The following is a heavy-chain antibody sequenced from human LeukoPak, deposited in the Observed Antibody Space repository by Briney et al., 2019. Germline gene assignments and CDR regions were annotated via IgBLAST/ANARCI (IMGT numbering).Heavy chain of an antibody. CDR1: GGTFSGYA. J-gene: IGHJ5*02. V-gene: IGHV1-69*05. CDR3: ARAEKSVVVTANWFDP. Sequence: ASVKVSCKASGGTFSGYATSWVRQAPGQGLEWMGGIIPIFGTANYAQKFQGRVTITTDESTSTAYMELSSLRSEDTAVYYCARAEKSVVVTANWFDPWGQGTLVTVSS. D-gene: IGHD2-21*02. CDR2: IIPIFGTA.